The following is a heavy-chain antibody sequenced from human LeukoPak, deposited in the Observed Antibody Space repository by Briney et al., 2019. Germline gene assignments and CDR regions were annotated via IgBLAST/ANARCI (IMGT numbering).Heavy chain of an antibody. CDR2: MYHAGST. CDR3: ARDRSGGYSLDY. CDR1: GYSISTGYF. Sequence: SETLSLTCAVSGYSISTGYFWGWIRQPPGKGLAWIGSMYHAGSTYYNPSLKSRVTISVDTSKNQFSLKLSSVTVADTAVYYCARDRSGGYSLDYWGQGTLVTVSS. D-gene: IGHD2-15*01. V-gene: IGHV4-38-2*02. J-gene: IGHJ4*02.